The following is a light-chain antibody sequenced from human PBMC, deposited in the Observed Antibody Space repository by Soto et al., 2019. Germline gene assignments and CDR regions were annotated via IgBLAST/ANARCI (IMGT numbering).Light chain of an antibody. CDR1: QSLLYYSNNNNY. CDR3: QQYYGIPFT. CDR2: WAS. V-gene: IGKV4-1*01. Sequence: DIVMTQSPDSLAVSLGERATINCKSNQSLLYYSNNNNYLGWYQQKPGQSPRLLIYWASNREVGVPDRFSGSGSGTAFTLTINSLQAEDVAVYYCQQYYGIPFTFGPGTKVHIK. J-gene: IGKJ3*01.